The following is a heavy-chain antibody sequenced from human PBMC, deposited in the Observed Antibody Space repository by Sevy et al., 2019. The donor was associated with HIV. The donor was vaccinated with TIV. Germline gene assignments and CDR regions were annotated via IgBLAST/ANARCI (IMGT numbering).Heavy chain of an antibody. D-gene: IGHD2-8*01. CDR2: VGTGNDPI. CDR3: GGGVRYAIDY. Sequence: GGSLRLSCVASGFTFSAYDMDWVRQAPGKGLEWLSFVGTGNDPIYYADSVRGRFTISRDNAKNSLFLQLNSLRDDDTAVYFCGGGVRYAIDYWGQGTLVTVSS. J-gene: IGHJ4*02. CDR1: GFTFSAYD. V-gene: IGHV3-48*02.